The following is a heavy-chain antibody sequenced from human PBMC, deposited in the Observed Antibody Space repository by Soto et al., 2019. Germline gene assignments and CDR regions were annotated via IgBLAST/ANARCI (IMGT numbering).Heavy chain of an antibody. Sequence: EVQLLESGGYSVQPGGSLRRSCAASGITFSSYAMHWVRRPAGKGLEWVSSISGSGGTAYYADSMKGRFSISRDSLVNTLYQQMNNLRADDTAVYYSAKGRGQNWNFDYWGQGTLVTVSP. CDR2: ISGSGGTA. V-gene: IGHV3-23*01. CDR1: GITFSSYA. D-gene: IGHD1-1*01. J-gene: IGHJ4*02. CDR3: AKGRGQNWNFDY.